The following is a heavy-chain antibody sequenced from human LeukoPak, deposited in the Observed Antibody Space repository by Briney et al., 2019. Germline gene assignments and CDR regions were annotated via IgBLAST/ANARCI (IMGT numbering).Heavy chain of an antibody. CDR2: IYYSGST. D-gene: IGHD2-2*01. V-gene: IGHV4-39*01. CDR1: GGSISSSSYY. CDR3: ARSIVVVPAAISWFDP. Sequence: SETLPLTCTVSGGSISSSSYYWGWIRQPPGKGLEWIGSIYYSGSTYYNPSLKSRVTISVDTSRNQFSLKLSSVTAADTAVYYCARSIVVVPAAISWFDPWGQGTLVTVSS. J-gene: IGHJ5*02.